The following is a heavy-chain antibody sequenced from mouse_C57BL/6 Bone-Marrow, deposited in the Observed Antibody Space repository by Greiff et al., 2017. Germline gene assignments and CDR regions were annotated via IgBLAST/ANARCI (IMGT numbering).Heavy chain of an antibody. CDR3: ARIVYYYGSSSWYFDV. V-gene: IGHV2-2*01. Sequence: VQLVESGPGLVQPSQSLSITCTVSGFSLTSYGVHWVRQSPGKGLEWLGVIWSGGSTDYNAAFISRLSISKDNSKSQVFFKMNSLQADDTAIYYCARIVYYYGSSSWYFDVWGTGTTVTVSS. D-gene: IGHD1-1*01. J-gene: IGHJ1*03. CDR1: GFSLTSYG. CDR2: IWSGGST.